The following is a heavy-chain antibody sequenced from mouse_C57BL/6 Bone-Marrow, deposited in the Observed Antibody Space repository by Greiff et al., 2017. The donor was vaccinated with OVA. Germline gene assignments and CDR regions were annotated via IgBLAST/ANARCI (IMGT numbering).Heavy chain of an antibody. D-gene: IGHD1-1*01. CDR3: ARENYGSSF. CDR1: GYSITSGYY. V-gene: IGHV3-6*01. J-gene: IGHJ3*01. Sequence: ESGPGLVKPSQSLSLTCSVTGYSITSGYYWNWIRQFPGNKLEWMGYISYDGSNNYNPSLKNRISITRDTSKNQFFLKLNSVTTEDTATYYCARENYGSSFWGQGTLVTVSA. CDR2: ISYDGSN.